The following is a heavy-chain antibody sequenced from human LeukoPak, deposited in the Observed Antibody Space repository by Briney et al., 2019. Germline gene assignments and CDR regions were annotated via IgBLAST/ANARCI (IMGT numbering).Heavy chain of an antibody. CDR1: GGSINNYY. CDR3: ARSPNWFDF. CDR2: IYFSGTT. J-gene: IGHJ5*01. Sequence: SETLSLTCTVSGGSINNYYWSWIRQPPGKGLEWIGYIYFSGTTNYNPSLKSRVSISVDTSKNQFSLRLTSVTAADTAVSYCARSPNWFDFWGPGTLVTVSS. V-gene: IGHV4-59*01.